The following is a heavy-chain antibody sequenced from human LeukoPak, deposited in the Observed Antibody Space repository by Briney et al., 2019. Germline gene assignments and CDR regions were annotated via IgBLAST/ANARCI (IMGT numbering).Heavy chain of an antibody. CDR1: GYTFTDYY. CDR2: VDPDDGET. Sequence: VRVSCKASGYTFTDYYMHWVQQAPGKGLEWMGRVDPDDGETIYAEKFQGRVTITADTSTDTAYMELSSLRSEDTAVYYCATLRFGELPFDYWGQGTLVTVSA. J-gene: IGHJ4*02. V-gene: IGHV1-69-2*01. CDR3: ATLRFGELPFDY. D-gene: IGHD3-10*01.